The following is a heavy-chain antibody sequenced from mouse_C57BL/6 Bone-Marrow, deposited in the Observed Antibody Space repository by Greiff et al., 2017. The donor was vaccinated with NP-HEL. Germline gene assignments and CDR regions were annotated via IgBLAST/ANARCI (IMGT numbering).Heavy chain of an antibody. V-gene: IGHV5-6*01. D-gene: IGHD1-1*01. CDR2: ISSGGSYT. Sequence: EVNVVESGGDLVKPGGSLKLSCAASGFTFSSYGMSWVRQTPDKRLEWVATISSGGSYTYYPDSVKGRFTISRDNAKKTLYLQMSSMKSEDTAMYYCARLDSDYYGSSLDYWGQGTTLTVSS. CDR3: ARLDSDYYGSSLDY. J-gene: IGHJ2*01. CDR1: GFTFSSYG.